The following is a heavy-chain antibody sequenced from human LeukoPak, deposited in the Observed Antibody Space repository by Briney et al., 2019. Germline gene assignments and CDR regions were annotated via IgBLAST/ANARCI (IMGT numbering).Heavy chain of an antibody. CDR1: GFTFSDYY. CDR3: ARDSGSYLYYFDY. D-gene: IGHD1-26*01. Sequence: PGESLRLSCAASGFTFSDYYMSWIRQAPGKGLEWVSYISSSGSTIYYADSVKGRFTISRDNAKNSLYLQMNSLRAEDTAVYYCARDSGSYLYYFDYWGQGTLVTVSS. CDR2: ISSSGSTI. J-gene: IGHJ4*02. V-gene: IGHV3-11*01.